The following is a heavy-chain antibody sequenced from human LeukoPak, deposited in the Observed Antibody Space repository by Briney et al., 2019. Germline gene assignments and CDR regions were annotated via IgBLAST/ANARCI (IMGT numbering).Heavy chain of an antibody. J-gene: IGHJ4*02. V-gene: IGHV1-69*04. CDR2: IIPILGIA. CDR1: GGTFSSYA. CDR3: AVLWFGRGGDY. Sequence: ASVKVSCKASGGTFSSYATSWVRQAPGQGLEWMGRIIPILGIANYAQKFQGRVTITADKSTSTAYMELSSLRSEDTAVYYCAVLWFGRGGDYWGQGTLVTVSS. D-gene: IGHD3-10*01.